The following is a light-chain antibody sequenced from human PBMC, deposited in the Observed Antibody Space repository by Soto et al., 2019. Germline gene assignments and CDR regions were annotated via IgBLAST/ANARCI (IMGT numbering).Light chain of an antibody. CDR1: QSVRNSY. Sequence: EIVLTQSPGTLSLSPGERATLSCRASQSVRNSYLAWYQQKPGQAPRLLVYGASSRATGIPDRFSGSGSGPDFTLTISRLEPEDFAVYYCQQYGSSPLTFGGGTKVEIK. J-gene: IGKJ4*01. CDR3: QQYGSSPLT. CDR2: GAS. V-gene: IGKV3-20*01.